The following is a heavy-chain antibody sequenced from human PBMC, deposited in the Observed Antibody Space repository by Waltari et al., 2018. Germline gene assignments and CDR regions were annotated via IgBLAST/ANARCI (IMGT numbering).Heavy chain of an antibody. J-gene: IGHJ4*02. D-gene: IGHD6-19*01. V-gene: IGHV4-59*01. CDR1: GGSISSDY. CDR2: IYYTGET. Sequence: QVQLQESGPGLVKPSETLSLKSTVSGGSISSDYWSWFRQPPGKGLEWIGFIYYTGETNYNPSLKSRVSISIDTSKSQFSLKLISVIAADTAVYYCARENDHSSVWSQGTLVTVSS. CDR3: ARENDHSSV.